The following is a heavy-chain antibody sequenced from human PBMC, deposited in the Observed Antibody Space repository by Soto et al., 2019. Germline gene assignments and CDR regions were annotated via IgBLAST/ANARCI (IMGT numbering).Heavy chain of an antibody. CDR2: ISYDGSKK. CDR1: GFTFSTYG. D-gene: IGHD3-22*01. V-gene: IGHV3-30*03. Sequence: PGGSLRLSCAASGFTFSTYGMHWVRQAPGKGLEWVAVISYDGSKKYYIDSVKGRFTISRDNSKNTLYLQMNSLRTEDTAVYYCARDRVESGYPEYFQHWGQGT. J-gene: IGHJ1*01. CDR3: ARDRVESGYPEYFQH.